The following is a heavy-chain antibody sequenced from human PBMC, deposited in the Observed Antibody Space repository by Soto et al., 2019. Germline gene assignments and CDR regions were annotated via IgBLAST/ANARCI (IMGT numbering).Heavy chain of an antibody. CDR3: ARTDTDFYGLDV. J-gene: IGHJ6*02. CDR1: GFTFRNYD. Sequence: EVQLVESGVGLVQPGGSLRLSGEACGFTFRNYDMHWVREGTGKGLEWVSGISAAGDPDYADSVEGRFTISRENAQNSFFLQMNSLRVGDTAVYYCARTDTDFYGLDVWGQGTTVIVSS. CDR2: ISAAGDP. V-gene: IGHV3-13*05.